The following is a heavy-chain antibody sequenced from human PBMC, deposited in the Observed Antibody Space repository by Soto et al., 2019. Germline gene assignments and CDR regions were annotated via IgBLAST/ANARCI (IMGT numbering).Heavy chain of an antibody. J-gene: IGHJ4*02. CDR3: ARDDRVVVASFDY. D-gene: IGHD3-22*01. CDR2: MWSDGSNK. V-gene: IGHV3-33*01. CDR1: GFTFSSYD. Sequence: QVQLVESGGGVVQPGRSLRLSCAASGFTFSSYDMHWVRQAPGKGLEWVAFMWSDGSNKYYADSVKGRFIISRDNSKNTLYLQMNSLRAEDTAVYYCARDDRVVVASFDYWGQGNLVTVSS.